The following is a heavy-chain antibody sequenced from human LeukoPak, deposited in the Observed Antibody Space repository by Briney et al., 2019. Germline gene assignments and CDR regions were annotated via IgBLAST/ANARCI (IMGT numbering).Heavy chain of an antibody. CDR1: GGSISSGSYY. CDR3: AREPGTVVVIINDAFDI. J-gene: IGHJ3*02. Sequence: SETLSLTCTVSGGSISSGSYYWSWIRQPAGKGLEWIGRIYTSGSTNYNPSLKSRVTISVDTSKNQFSLKLSSVTAADTAAYYCAREPGTVVVIINDAFDIWGQGTMVTVSS. V-gene: IGHV4-61*02. CDR2: IYTSGST. D-gene: IGHD3-22*01.